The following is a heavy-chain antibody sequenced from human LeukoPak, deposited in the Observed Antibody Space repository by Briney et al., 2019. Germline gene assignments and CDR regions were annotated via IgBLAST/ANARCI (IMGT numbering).Heavy chain of an antibody. D-gene: IGHD3-3*01. Sequence: SVKVSCKASGGTFSSYAISWVRQAPGQGLEWMGRIIPIFGTANYAQKFQGRVTITTDESTCTAYMELSSLRSEDTAVYYCARELGYDFWSGYDYWGQGTLVTVSS. V-gene: IGHV1-69*05. CDR3: ARELGYDFWSGYDY. J-gene: IGHJ4*02. CDR1: GGTFSSYA. CDR2: IIPIFGTA.